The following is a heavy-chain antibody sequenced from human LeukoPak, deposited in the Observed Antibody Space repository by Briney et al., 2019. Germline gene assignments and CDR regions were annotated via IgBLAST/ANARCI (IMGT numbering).Heavy chain of an antibody. CDR1: GFTFDDYG. CDR3: ARDRGWELLHPLVFDY. V-gene: IGHV3-48*01. CDR2: ISSSSSTI. J-gene: IGHJ4*02. D-gene: IGHD1-26*01. Sequence: AGGSLRLSCAASGFTFDDYGMNWVRQAPGKGLEWVSYISSSSSTIYYADSVKGRFTISRDNAKNSLYLQINSLRAEDTAVYCCARDRGWELLHPLVFDYWGQATLVTVSS.